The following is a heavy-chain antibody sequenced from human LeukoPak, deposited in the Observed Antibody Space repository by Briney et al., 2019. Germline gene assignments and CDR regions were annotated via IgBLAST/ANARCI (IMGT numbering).Heavy chain of an antibody. CDR3: ARDRSSGYPGSFDY. D-gene: IGHD3-22*01. CDR1: GFSFSSYN. V-gene: IGHV3-48*02. Sequence: GGSLRLSCAASGFSFSSYNMNWVRQTPGKGLEWVSYISSSSITKYYADSLKGRFTISRDNAKNSLYLQMDSLRDEDTAVYFCARDRSSGYPGSFDYWGQGILVTASS. J-gene: IGHJ4*02. CDR2: ISSSSITK.